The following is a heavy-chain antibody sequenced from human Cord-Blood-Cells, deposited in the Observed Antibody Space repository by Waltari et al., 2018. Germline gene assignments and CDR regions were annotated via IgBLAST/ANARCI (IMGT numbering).Heavy chain of an antibody. J-gene: IGHJ6*02. D-gene: IGHD5-18*01. CDR2: IYSSGTT. CDR3: ARDFLQLGYYGMDV. CDR1: GGALSSYY. V-gene: IGHV4-59*13. Sequence: QVQLQESGPGLVKPSETLSRTGTVSGGALSSYYWSWIRQPPGKGLEWMGYIYSSGTTNYPPSLKSRVTISVDTSKNQFSLKLSSVTAADTAVYYCARDFLQLGYYGMDVWGQGTTVTVSS.